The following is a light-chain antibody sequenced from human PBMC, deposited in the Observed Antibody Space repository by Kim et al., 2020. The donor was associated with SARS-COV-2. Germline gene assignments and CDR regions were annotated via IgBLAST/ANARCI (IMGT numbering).Light chain of an antibody. Sequence: GQRVTISCSGGNSNLGTNAVNWYQHLPGTAPRLVIYSSSHRPSGVPDRFSGSKSGTSASLAISGLQSEDVADYFCETWDESLNARVFGGGTKVTVL. CDR3: ETWDESLNARV. J-gene: IGLJ3*02. CDR2: SSS. V-gene: IGLV1-44*01. CDR1: NSNLGTNA.